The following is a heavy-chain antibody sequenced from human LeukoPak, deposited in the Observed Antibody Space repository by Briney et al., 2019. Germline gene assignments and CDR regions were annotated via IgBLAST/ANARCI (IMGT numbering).Heavy chain of an antibody. V-gene: IGHV4-4*07. CDR3: ARDGTAMISFDY. J-gene: IGHJ4*02. D-gene: IGHD5-18*01. CDR2: IYTSGST. Sequence: KPSETLSLTCTVSGDSISSFYWSWIRQPAGKGLQWIGRIYTSGSTNYNPSLKSRVTMSVDTSKNQFSLKLTSVTAADTAVYYCARDGTAMISFDYWGQGTLVTVSS. CDR1: GDSISSFY.